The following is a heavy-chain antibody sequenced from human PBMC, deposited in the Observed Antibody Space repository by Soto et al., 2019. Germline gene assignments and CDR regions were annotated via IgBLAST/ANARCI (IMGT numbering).Heavy chain of an antibody. D-gene: IGHD3-22*01. Sequence: GGSLRLSCIASGFTFGDYAMSWFRQAPGKGLEWVGFIRSKAYGGTTEYAASVKGRFTISRDDSKSIAYLQMNSLKTEDTAVYYCTRVTTMIAVVIDYYGMDVWGQGTTVTVSS. V-gene: IGHV3-49*03. J-gene: IGHJ6*02. CDR3: TRVTTMIAVVIDYYGMDV. CDR2: IRSKAYGGTT. CDR1: GFTFGDYA.